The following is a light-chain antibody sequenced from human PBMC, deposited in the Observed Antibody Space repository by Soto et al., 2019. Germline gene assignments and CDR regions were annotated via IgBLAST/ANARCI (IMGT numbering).Light chain of an antibody. Sequence: QSVLTQPPSVSGTPGQRVTISCSGGISNIGTNYVHWFQQLPGTAPKVLSNRDNQRPSGVPDRFSGSKSGTSASLAISGLQSEDEAKYYSPAWDDTLRSYVFGTGTKLTVL. CDR1: ISNIGTNY. CDR2: RDN. V-gene: IGLV1-47*01. CDR3: PAWDDTLRSYV. J-gene: IGLJ1*01.